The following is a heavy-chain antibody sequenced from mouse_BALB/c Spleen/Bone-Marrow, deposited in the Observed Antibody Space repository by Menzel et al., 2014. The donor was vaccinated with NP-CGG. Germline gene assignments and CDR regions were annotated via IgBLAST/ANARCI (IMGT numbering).Heavy chain of an antibody. Sequence: DVQLVESGGDLVKPEGSLKLSCAASGFTFSNYGMSWVRQTPDKRLEWVATISSGISYTYYPDSVKGRFTISRENAKNTLYLQMSSLKSEDTAMYYCARHGRDYYAMDYWGQGTSVTVSS. V-gene: IGHV5-6*01. CDR1: GFTFSNYG. CDR3: ARHGRDYYAMDY. J-gene: IGHJ4*01. CDR2: ISSGISYT.